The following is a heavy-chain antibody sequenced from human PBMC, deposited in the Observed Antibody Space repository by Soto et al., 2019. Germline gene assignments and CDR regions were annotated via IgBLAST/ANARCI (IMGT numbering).Heavy chain of an antibody. CDR1: GFTFSNHA. CDR2: ILYDGSEK. J-gene: IGHJ4*02. CDR3: ARGRRGKAVAESLAY. D-gene: IGHD6-19*01. V-gene: IGHV3-30-3*01. Sequence: QVQLVESGGGVVQPGRSLRLSCAASGFTFSNHAIHWVRQAPGRGLEWMAVILYDGSEKYYADSVKGRFTISRDNSKNTVSLEVNSLTTEDTAVYYCARGRRGKAVAESLAYWGQGTLVTVSS.